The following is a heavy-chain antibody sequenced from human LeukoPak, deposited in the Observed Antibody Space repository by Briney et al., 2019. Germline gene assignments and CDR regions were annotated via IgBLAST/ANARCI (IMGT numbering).Heavy chain of an antibody. Sequence: PSETLSLTCNVSVASIFNYYWSWIRQAPGKGLEWIGYVHHSGRTNSNPSPGSRVTMSVDTSTSQLSLNLTSVTTADMAVYFCARDLSAKYWGQGTLVFVSS. CDR1: VASIFNYY. D-gene: IGHD4/OR15-4a*01. J-gene: IGHJ1*01. V-gene: IGHV4-59*01. CDR3: ARDLSAKY. CDR2: VHHSGRT.